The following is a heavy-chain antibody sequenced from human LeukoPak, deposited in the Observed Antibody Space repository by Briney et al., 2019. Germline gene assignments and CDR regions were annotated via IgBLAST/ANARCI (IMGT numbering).Heavy chain of an antibody. Sequence: SSYSMNWVHQAPGKGLEWIGSIYYSGSTYYNPSLKSRVTISVDTSKNQFSLKLSSVTAADTAVYYCARDLNGGAFDYWGQGTLVTVSS. J-gene: IGHJ4*02. D-gene: IGHD3-16*01. CDR1: SSYS. V-gene: IGHV4-39*07. CDR2: IYYSGST. CDR3: ARDLNGGAFDY.